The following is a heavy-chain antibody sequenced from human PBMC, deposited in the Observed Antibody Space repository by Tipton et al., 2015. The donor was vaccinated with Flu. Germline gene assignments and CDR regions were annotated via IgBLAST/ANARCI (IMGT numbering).Heavy chain of an antibody. CDR1: GYTFIGYY. CDR2: INPNRGGI. V-gene: IGHV1-2*04. Sequence: QLVQSGPEVKKPGASVKVSCKASGYTFIGYYIHWVRQAPGQGLEWMGWINPNRGGINYAQKFQGWVTMTRDTSISTAYMELSRLRSDDTAVYYCARSKDYYGSGSYFDYWGQGTLVTVSS. D-gene: IGHD3-10*01. CDR3: ARSKDYYGSGSYFDY. J-gene: IGHJ4*02.